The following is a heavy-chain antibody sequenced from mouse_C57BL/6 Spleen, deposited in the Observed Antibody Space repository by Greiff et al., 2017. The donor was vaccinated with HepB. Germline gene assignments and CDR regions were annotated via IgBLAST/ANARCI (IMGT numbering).Heavy chain of an antibody. CDR3: ASPLYYDYDGGLAY. V-gene: IGHV5-12*01. Sequence: EVKLVESGGGLVQPGGSLKLSCAASGFTFSDYYMYWVRQTPEKRLEWVAYISNGGGSTYYPDTVKGRFTISRDNAKNTLYLQMSRLKSEDTAMYYCASPLYYDYDGGLAYWGQGTLVTVSA. D-gene: IGHD2-4*01. CDR1: GFTFSDYY. J-gene: IGHJ3*01. CDR2: ISNGGGST.